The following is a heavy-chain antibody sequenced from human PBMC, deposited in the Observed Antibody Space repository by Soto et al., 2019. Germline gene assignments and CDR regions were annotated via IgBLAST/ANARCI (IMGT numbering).Heavy chain of an antibody. D-gene: IGHD6-6*01. V-gene: IGHV4-39*01. Sequence: QLLESGPGLVKPSETLSLTCTVPGGSISSSSYYWGWIRQPPGKGLEWIGSIYYSGSTYYNPFLKSRVTISVDTSKNQFSLKLSSVTAADTAVYYCARLPRIAARRPFDYWGQGTLVTVSS. CDR3: ARLPRIAARRPFDY. J-gene: IGHJ4*02. CDR1: GGSISSSSYY. CDR2: IYYSGST.